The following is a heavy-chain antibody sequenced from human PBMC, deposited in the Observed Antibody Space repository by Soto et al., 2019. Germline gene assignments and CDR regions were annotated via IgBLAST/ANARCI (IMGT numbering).Heavy chain of an antibody. CDR3: ARESDWPRGYFES. Sequence: QVQLQESGPGLVKPSQTLSLTCTVSGGSISSGYYFCTWIRQLPGKGLEWIGYISYSGSTQYNPSVKSRVTXSXDXXENQFSLKLSSVTAADTAVYYCARESDWPRGYFESWGQGALVTVSS. D-gene: IGHD2-21*01. CDR2: ISYSGST. V-gene: IGHV4-31*03. CDR1: GGSISSGYYF. J-gene: IGHJ4*02.